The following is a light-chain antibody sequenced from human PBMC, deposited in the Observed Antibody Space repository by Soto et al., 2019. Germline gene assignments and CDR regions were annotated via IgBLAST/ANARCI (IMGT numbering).Light chain of an antibody. CDR1: SSDIGSYDH. CDR3: ISYTDRQSYL. CDR2: AVS. V-gene: IGLV2-14*03. Sequence: ALAQPASVSGSPGQSITISCSGTSSDIGSYDHVAWYQQFPGKSPKLIIYAVSDRPSGVSDRFSGSKSGISASLTISGLQTEDEADYYCISYTDRQSYLFGTGTKVTVL. J-gene: IGLJ1*01.